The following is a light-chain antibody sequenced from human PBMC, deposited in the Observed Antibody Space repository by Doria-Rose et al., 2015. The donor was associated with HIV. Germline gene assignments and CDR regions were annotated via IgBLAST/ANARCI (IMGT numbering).Light chain of an antibody. CDR3: QSYDSRLSVYV. CDR1: SSNIGAGFD. J-gene: IGLJ1*01. CDR2: GNT. V-gene: IGLV1-40*01. Sequence: QSVLTQPPSVSGAPGQRVAISCTGSSSNIGAGFDVNWYQQFPGTAPKLSIHGNTNRPSGVPDRFSGSKPGTSASLAISGLRAEDEADCYCQSYDSRLSVYVFGTGTKVTVL.